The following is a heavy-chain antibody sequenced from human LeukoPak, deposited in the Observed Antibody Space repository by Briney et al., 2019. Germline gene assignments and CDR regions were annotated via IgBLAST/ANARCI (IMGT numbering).Heavy chain of an antibody. CDR1: GFSISSYE. D-gene: IGHD1-7*01. J-gene: IGHJ6*03. Sequence: GGSLRLSCAASGFSISSYEMNWVRQAPGKGLEWVSHISSSGSTIWYADSVKGRFNISRDNAKNSLYLQMNSLRAEDTAVYYCARVELAPYYYYMDVWGKGTTVTVSS. CDR2: ISSSGSTI. CDR3: ARVELAPYYYYMDV. V-gene: IGHV3-48*03.